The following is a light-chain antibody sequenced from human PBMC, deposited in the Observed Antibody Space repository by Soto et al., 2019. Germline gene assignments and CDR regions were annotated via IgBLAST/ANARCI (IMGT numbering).Light chain of an antibody. CDR1: SSNVGSYNF. Sequence: QSALTQPASVSGSRGQSITISCTGTSSNVGSYNFVSWYRQYPGKAPELIIYEVSQRPSTFFNRFSGSKSGNTASLTISGLQSDDEADYYCCSYAGNNALXFGGGTKLTVL. CDR3: CSYAGNNALX. J-gene: IGLJ3*02. V-gene: IGLV2-23*02. CDR2: EVS.